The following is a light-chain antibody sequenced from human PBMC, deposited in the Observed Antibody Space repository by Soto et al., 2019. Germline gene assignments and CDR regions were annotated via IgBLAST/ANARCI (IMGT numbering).Light chain of an antibody. CDR3: CSYGGSSALPYV. CDR1: SSDVGTYNL. CDR2: EVT. J-gene: IGLJ1*01. Sequence: QSVLAQPASVSGSPEQSVTISCTGTSSDVGTYNLVSWYQQHPGKAPKLIIYEVTERPSGVSNRFSGPKFGNTASLTISGLLPEDEADYYCCSYGGSSALPYVFGTGTKVTVL. V-gene: IGLV2-23*02.